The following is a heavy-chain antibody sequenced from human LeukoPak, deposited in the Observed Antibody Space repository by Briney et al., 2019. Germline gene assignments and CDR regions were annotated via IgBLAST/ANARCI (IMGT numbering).Heavy chain of an antibody. CDR2: IYYSGST. V-gene: IGHV4-39*01. CDR3: ARQRRVGWLKDPFDY. D-gene: IGHD3-9*01. Sequence: SETLSLTCTVSGGSISSSRYYWGWIRQPPGMGLEWIGTIYYSGSTYYNPSLKSRVTISVDTSKNQFSLKLTSVTAADTAVYYCARQRRVGWLKDPFDYWGQGTLVTVSS. CDR1: GGSISSSRYY. J-gene: IGHJ4*02.